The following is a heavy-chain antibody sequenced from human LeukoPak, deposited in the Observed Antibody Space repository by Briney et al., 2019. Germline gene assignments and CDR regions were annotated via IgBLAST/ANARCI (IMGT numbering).Heavy chain of an antibody. Sequence: ASVKVSCKASGYTFTNYYIHWVRQAPGQGLEWMGWINPQSGGTDFAQKYQGRVSMTRDTSIRTACMELRSLTSGDTAEYFCARDPGYFVETTVITPYYYMDAWGQGTAVIVSS. D-gene: IGHD4-11*01. CDR2: INPQSGGT. V-gene: IGHV1-2*02. CDR1: GYTFTNYY. CDR3: ARDPGYFVETTVITPYYYMDA. J-gene: IGHJ6*03.